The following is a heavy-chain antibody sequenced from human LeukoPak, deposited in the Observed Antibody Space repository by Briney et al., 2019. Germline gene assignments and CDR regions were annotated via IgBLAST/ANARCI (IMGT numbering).Heavy chain of an antibody. CDR3: ARGGGYGDYGYVDN. D-gene: IGHD4-17*01. V-gene: IGHV4-4*07. J-gene: IGHJ4*02. CDR1: GYSISSGYY. CDR2: IYTSGST. Sequence: SETLSLTCAVSGYSISSGYYWSWIRQPAGKGLEWIGRIYTSGSTNYNPSLKSRVTMSVDTSKNQFSLKLSSVTAADTAVYYCARGGGYGDYGYVDNWGQGTLVTVSS.